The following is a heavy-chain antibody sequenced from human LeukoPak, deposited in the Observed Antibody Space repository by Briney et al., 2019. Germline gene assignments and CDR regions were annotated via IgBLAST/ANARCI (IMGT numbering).Heavy chain of an antibody. CDR1: GYTFTGYY. V-gene: IGHV1-2*02. D-gene: IGHD5-18*01. J-gene: IGHJ4*02. CDR2: INPNSGGT. Sequence: ASVKVSCKASGYTFTGYYMHWVRQAPGQGLEWMGWINPNSGGTNYAQKFQGRVTMTRDTSISTAYMELSRLRSDDTAVYYCARDRSPAPGRSYGRGHFDYWGQGSLVTVSS. CDR3: ARDRSPAPGRSYGRGHFDY.